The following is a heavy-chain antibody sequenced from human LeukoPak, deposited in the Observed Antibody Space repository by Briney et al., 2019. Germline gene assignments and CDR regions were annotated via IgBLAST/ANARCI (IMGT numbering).Heavy chain of an antibody. V-gene: IGHV3-73*01. Sequence: PGGSLKLSCAASGFTFSGSAMHWVRQASGRGLEWVGRIRTKANSYATSYAASLKGRFTISRDDSKNTAYMQMNSLKTEDTAVYYCAISYCSSTSCYLDYWGQGTLVTVSS. CDR1: GFTFSGSA. J-gene: IGHJ4*02. D-gene: IGHD2-2*01. CDR3: AISYCSSTSCYLDY. CDR2: IRTKANSYAT.